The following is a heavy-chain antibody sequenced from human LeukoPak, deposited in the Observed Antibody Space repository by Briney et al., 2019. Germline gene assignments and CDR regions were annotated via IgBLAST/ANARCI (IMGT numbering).Heavy chain of an antibody. J-gene: IGHJ3*02. CDR2: IYHSGST. V-gene: IGHV4-38-2*01. CDR3: ARMDDAFDI. D-gene: IGHD5-24*01. CDR1: GYSISSGYY. Sequence: SETLSLTCAISGYSISSGYYWGWIRQPPGQGLEWIGSIYHSGSTYYNPSLKSRVTISVDTSKNQFSLKLSSVTAADTAVYYCARMDDAFDIWGQGTMVTVSS.